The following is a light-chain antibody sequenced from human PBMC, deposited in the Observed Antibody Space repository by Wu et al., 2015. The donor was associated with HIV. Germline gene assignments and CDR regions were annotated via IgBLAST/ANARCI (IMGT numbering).Light chain of an antibody. CDR2: GAS. J-gene: IGKJ5*01. Sequence: EIALRQSPGTLSLSPGERAILSCRASQNVRNRYVAWYQQKPGQAPRLLISGASSRATGIPDRFSGFVAGTDFSLIISRLEPEDFAVYYCQQYGSSPATFGQGTRLENK. CDR3: QQYGSSPAT. V-gene: IGKV3-20*01. CDR1: QNVRNRY.